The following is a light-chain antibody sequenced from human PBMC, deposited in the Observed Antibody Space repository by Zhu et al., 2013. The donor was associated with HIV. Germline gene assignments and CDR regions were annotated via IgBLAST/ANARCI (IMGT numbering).Light chain of an antibody. CDR3: QQTYRTAFT. CDR2: GAS. Sequence: DIQMTQSPSSLSASLGDRVTITCRASQNIALYLNWYQQKPGKAPKLLISGASTLRGGVPSRFSASGSETDFTLTITSLQREDSATYYCQQTYRTAFTFGPGTKVDIK. V-gene: IGKV1-39*01. CDR1: QNIALY. J-gene: IGKJ3*01.